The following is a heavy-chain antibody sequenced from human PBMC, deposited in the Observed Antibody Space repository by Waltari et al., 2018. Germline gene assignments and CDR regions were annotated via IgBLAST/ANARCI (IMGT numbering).Heavy chain of an antibody. D-gene: IGHD5-12*01. J-gene: IGHJ4*02. CDR3: AMTDGYNFGVND. V-gene: IGHV4-59*01. CDR2: IYYSGST. Sequence: QVRLQESGPGLVKPSETLSLTCTVSGGSISSYYWSWIRQPPGKGLEWIGYIYYSGSTYYNPSLESRVTLSVDTSKNHFSLNLSSVTAADTAMYYCAMTDGYNFGVNDWGQGTLVTVSS. CDR1: GGSISSYY.